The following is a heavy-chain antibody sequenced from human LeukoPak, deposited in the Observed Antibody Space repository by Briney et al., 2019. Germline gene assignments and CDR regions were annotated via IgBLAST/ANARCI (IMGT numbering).Heavy chain of an antibody. J-gene: IGHJ6*02. V-gene: IGHV3-53*01. D-gene: IGHD3-10*01. CDR3: ARGVVRGVPFHGDV. Sequence: GGSLRLSCVASGLTFNSNYMSWVRQAPGKGLEWVSVLYSGGSTYYADSVKGRFTISRDNSNNTLYLQMNSLRPEDTAIYYCARGVVRGVPFHGDVWGQGTTVTVSS. CDR2: LYSGGST. CDR1: GLTFNSNY.